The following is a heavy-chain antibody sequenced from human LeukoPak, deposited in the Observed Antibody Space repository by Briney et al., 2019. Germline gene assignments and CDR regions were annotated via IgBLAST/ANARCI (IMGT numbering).Heavy chain of an antibody. J-gene: IGHJ5*02. D-gene: IGHD1-26*01. Sequence: GGSLRLSCAASGFIVSSNYMSWVRQAPGKGLEWVSVIYSGGATYYADSVKGRFTISRDNSKNMLYLQMNSLRAEDTAVYYCARGPIVGPTKGFDPWGQGTLVTVSS. CDR2: IYSGGAT. CDR1: GFIVSSNY. V-gene: IGHV3-53*01. CDR3: ARGPIVGPTKGFDP.